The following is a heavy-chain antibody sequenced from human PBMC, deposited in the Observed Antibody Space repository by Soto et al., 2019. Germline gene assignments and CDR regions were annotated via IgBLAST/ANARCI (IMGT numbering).Heavy chain of an antibody. D-gene: IGHD3-16*02. CDR1: GGSISSYY. CDR3: ARAGGPFLTPEYDYIWGSYRYPTLYYFDY. CDR2: IYYSGST. Sequence: SETLSLTCTVSGGSISSYYWSWIRQPPGKGLEWIGYIYYSGSTNYNPSLKSRVTISVDTSKNQFSLKLSSVTAADTAVYYCARAGGPFLTPEYDYIWGSYRYPTLYYFDYWGQGTLVTVSS. V-gene: IGHV4-59*01. J-gene: IGHJ4*02.